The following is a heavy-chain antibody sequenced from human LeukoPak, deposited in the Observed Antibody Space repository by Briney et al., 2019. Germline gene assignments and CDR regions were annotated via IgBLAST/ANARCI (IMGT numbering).Heavy chain of an antibody. Sequence: GGSLRLSCAASGFTFSSYAVYWVRQAPGKGLEWVAVISYDGGNKYYADSVKGRFTISRDNSKNTLYLQMNSLRAEDTAVYYCARDLIRGGGIDYWGQGILVTVSS. CDR2: ISYDGGNK. J-gene: IGHJ4*02. V-gene: IGHV3-30*01. CDR1: GFTFSSYA. CDR3: ARDLIRGGGIDY. D-gene: IGHD2-15*01.